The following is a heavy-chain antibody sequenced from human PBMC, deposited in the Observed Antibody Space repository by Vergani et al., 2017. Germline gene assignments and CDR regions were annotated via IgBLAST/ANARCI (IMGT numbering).Heavy chain of an antibody. V-gene: IGHV3-23*01. Sequence: EVHLLESGGGLVQSGGSLRLSCAASGFTFSNSAVSWVRQAPGRGLAWVSSISGPGLSTYYADSVKGRFTISRDNSKNTLYLQMNSLRAEDTAVYYCAKDRAYSIQLWLRPFDYWGQGTLVTVSS. CDR3: AKDRAYSIQLWLRPFDY. D-gene: IGHD5-18*01. CDR2: ISGPGLST. J-gene: IGHJ4*02. CDR1: GFTFSNSA.